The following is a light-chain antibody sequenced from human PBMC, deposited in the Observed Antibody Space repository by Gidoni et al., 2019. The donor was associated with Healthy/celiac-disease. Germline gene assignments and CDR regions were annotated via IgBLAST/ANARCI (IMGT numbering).Light chain of an antibody. Sequence: EIVLTQSPGPLSLSPGERATHSCRASQSVSSSYLAWYQQKPGQAPMLLIYGASSRATGIPDRFSGSGSGTDFTLTISRLEPEDFAVYYCQQYGSSLTWTFGQGTKVEIK. CDR1: QSVSSSY. CDR3: QQYGSSLTWT. V-gene: IGKV3-20*01. CDR2: GAS. J-gene: IGKJ1*01.